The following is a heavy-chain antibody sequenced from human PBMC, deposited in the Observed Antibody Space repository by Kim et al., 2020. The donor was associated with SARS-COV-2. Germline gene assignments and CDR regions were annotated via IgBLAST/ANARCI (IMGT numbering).Heavy chain of an antibody. Sequence: SETLSLTCTVSGGSISSSSYYWGWIRQPPGKGLEWIGSIYYSGSTYYNPSLKSRVTISVDTSKNQFSLKLSSVTAADTAVYYCARQIGYCSSTSCYWGSKAYYFDYWGQGTLVTVSS. CDR2: IYYSGST. V-gene: IGHV4-39*01. J-gene: IGHJ4*02. CDR1: GGSISSSSYY. D-gene: IGHD2-2*01. CDR3: ARQIGYCSSTSCYWGSKAYYFDY.